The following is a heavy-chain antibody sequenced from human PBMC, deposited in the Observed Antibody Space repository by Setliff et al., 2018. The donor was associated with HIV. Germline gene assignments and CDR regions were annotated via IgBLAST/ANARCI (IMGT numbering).Heavy chain of an antibody. CDR1: GGSIRSSSSY. D-gene: IGHD1-1*01. CDR3: AGGLVSQKVPFDP. Sequence: PSETLSLTCTVSGGSIRSSSSYWGWIRQPPGKGLEWIGIIYYSGSTYYKPSLKSRVTISVDTSKNQFSLKVTSVTAADTAVYYCAGGLVSQKVPFDPWGQGTLVTVSS. CDR2: IYYSGST. J-gene: IGHJ5*02. V-gene: IGHV4-39*07.